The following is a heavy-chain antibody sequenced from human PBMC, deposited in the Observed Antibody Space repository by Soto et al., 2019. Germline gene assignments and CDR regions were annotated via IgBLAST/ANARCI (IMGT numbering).Heavy chain of an antibody. CDR1: GFTFSGYA. V-gene: IGHV3-23*01. J-gene: IGHJ4*02. D-gene: IGHD2-15*01. CDR3: AKRGPGGIVVVISATTGDFDY. Sequence: EVQLLESGEGLVHPGGSLRLSCAASGFTFSGYAMNWVRQAPGKGLEWVSGISGSGGRTYYADSVKGRFTISRDNSKNTLYLQLNSLRAEDTAVYYCAKRGPGGIVVVISATTGDFDYWGQGTLVTVSS. CDR2: ISGSGGRT.